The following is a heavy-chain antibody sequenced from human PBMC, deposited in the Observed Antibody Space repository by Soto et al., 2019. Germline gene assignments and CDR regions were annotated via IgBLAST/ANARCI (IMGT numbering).Heavy chain of an antibody. J-gene: IGHJ4*02. CDR1: GFTFDDYA. CDR2: ISWNSGSI. D-gene: IGHD6-6*01. CDR3: AARLFEYSSSPAGADNDY. Sequence: PGGSLRLSCAASGFTFDDYAMHWVRQAPGKGLEWVSGISWNSGSIGYADSVKGRFTISRDNAKNSLYLQMNSLRAEDTALYYCAARLFEYSSSPAGADNDYWGQGTLVTVSS. V-gene: IGHV3-9*01.